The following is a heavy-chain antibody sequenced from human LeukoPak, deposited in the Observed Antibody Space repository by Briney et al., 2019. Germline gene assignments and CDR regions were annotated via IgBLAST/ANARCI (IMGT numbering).Heavy chain of an antibody. CDR2: IKQDGSEK. CDR3: ARELGWDSSEGRDY. V-gene: IGHV3-7*01. J-gene: IGHJ4*02. D-gene: IGHD6-19*01. Sequence: GGSLRLSCAASGFTFSSYSMNWVRQAPGKGLEWVANIKQDGSEKYYVDSVKGRFNISRDNAKNSLYLQMNSLRAEDTAVYYCARELGWDSSEGRDYWGQGSLVTVSS. CDR1: GFTFSSYS.